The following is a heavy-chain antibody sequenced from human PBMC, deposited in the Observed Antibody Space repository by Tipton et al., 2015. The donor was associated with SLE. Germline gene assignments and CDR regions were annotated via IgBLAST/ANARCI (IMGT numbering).Heavy chain of an antibody. J-gene: IGHJ4*02. Sequence: SLRLSCAASGFTFSSYWMNWVRQAPGKGLEWVASIDQDGSEKDYVDSVKGRFTISRDNAKNSLSLQMNSLRAEDTAVYYCARWYSRSSYFFDFWGQGMLVTVSS. D-gene: IGHD6-6*01. CDR3: ARWYSRSSYFFDF. CDR1: GFTFSSYW. CDR2: IDQDGSEK. V-gene: IGHV3-7*01.